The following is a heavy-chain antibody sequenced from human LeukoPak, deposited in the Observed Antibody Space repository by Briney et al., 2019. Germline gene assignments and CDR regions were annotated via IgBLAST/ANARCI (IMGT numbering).Heavy chain of an antibody. J-gene: IGHJ6*03. V-gene: IGHV4-59*01. CDR1: GGSFSGYY. CDR3: ARGGPPVYYYDYYMDV. CDR2: IYYSGST. Sequence: SETLSLTCAVYGGSFSGYYWSWIRQPPGKGLEWIGYIYYSGSTNFNPSLKSRVTISVDTSKNQFSLKMSSVTAADTAVYFCARGGPPVYYYDYYMDVWGKGTTVTISS.